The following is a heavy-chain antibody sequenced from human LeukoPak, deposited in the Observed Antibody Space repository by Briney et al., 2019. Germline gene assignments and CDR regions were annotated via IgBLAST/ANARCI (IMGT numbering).Heavy chain of an antibody. Sequence: ASVKVSCKASGYTFTGYYMHWVRQAPGQGLEWMGWINPNSGGTNYAQKFQGRVTMTRDTSISTAYMELSRLRSDDTAVYYCARLERYCSSTSCYNYFDYWGQGTLVTVSS. J-gene: IGHJ4*02. V-gene: IGHV1-2*02. CDR3: ARLERYCSSTSCYNYFDY. CDR2: INPNSGGT. D-gene: IGHD2-2*02. CDR1: GYTFTGYY.